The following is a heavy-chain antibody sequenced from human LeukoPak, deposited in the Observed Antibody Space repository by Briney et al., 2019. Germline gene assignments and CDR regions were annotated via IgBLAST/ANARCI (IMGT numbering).Heavy chain of an antibody. CDR3: ARGRRAFYESRGNRFYYYMDV. Sequence: PSETLSLTCGVYGGSFSDFHWTWIRQSPGKGLEWIGEINRNNYNPSLKSRVTISLDTSKNQFALNLTSVTAADTAVYYCARGRRAFYESRGNRFYYYMDVWGKGTTVIVSS. V-gene: IGHV4-34*01. CDR2: INRN. CDR1: GGSFSDFH. D-gene: IGHD3-22*01. J-gene: IGHJ6*03.